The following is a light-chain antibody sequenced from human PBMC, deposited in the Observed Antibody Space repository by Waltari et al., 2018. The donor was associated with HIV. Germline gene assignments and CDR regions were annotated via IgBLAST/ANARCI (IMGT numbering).Light chain of an antibody. CDR2: AAS. Sequence: DIHMTQSPSCLSASVGDRVTITCRASQSMSTYLNWYQQKPGKAPKLLIYAASSLQSGVPSRFSGSGSGTDFTLTISSLQPEDFATYYCQQSYSTPRTFGQGTKVEIK. CDR3: QQSYSTPRT. J-gene: IGKJ1*01. CDR1: QSMSTY. V-gene: IGKV1-39*01.